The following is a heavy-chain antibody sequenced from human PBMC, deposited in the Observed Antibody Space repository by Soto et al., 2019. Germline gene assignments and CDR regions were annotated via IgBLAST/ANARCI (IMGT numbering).Heavy chain of an antibody. V-gene: IGHV3-30-3*01. CDR3: AREPYSSSWYYYYYYGMDV. Sequence: PGGSLRLSCAASGFTFSSYAMHWVRQAPGKGLEWVAVISYDGSNKYYADSVKGRFTISRDNSKSTLYLQMNSLRAEDTAVYYCAREPYSSSWYYYYYYGMDVWGQGTTVTVSS. D-gene: IGHD6-13*01. CDR1: GFTFSSYA. J-gene: IGHJ6*02. CDR2: ISYDGSNK.